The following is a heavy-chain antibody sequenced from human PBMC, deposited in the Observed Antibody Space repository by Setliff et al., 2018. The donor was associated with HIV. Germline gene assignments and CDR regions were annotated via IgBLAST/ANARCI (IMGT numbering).Heavy chain of an antibody. D-gene: IGHD3-22*01. V-gene: IGHV1-46*01. CDR3: TTYSSGFTH. CDR1: GYTFTSYY. Sequence: GASVKVSCKASGYTFTSYYMHWVRQAPGQGLEWMGIINPSSGSTTYAQKFQGRVTMTEDTSTNTAYVELTSLRSDDTAVYYCTTYSSGFTHWGQGTLVTVSS. CDR2: INPSSGST. J-gene: IGHJ4*02.